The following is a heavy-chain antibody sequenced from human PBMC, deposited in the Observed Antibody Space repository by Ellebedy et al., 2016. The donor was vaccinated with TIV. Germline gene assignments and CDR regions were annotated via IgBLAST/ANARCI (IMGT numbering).Heavy chain of an antibody. CDR2: IYYSGST. CDR3: ARGSLEPLTSAFDI. D-gene: IGHD1-14*01. V-gene: IGHV4-61*01. CDR1: GGSVSSGSYY. J-gene: IGHJ3*02. Sequence: SETLSLTCTVSGGSVSSGSYYWSWIRQPPGKGLEWIGYIYYSGSTNYNPSLKSRVTISVDTSKNQFSLKLSSVTAADTAVYYCARGSLEPLTSAFDIWGQGTMVTVSS.